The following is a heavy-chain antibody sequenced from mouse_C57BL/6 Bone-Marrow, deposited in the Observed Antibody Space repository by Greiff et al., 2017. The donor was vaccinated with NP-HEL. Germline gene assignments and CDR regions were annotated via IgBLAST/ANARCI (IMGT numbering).Heavy chain of an antibody. CDR3: AREGPYYYGAGYFDV. J-gene: IGHJ1*03. Sequence: EVNVVESGGGLVKPGGSLKLSCAASGFTFSSYAMSWVRQTPEKRLEWVATISDGGSYTYYPDNVKGRFTISRDNAKNNLYLQMSHLKSEDTAMYYCAREGPYYYGAGYFDVWGTGTTVTVSS. D-gene: IGHD1-1*01. CDR2: ISDGGSYT. CDR1: GFTFSSYA. V-gene: IGHV5-4*01.